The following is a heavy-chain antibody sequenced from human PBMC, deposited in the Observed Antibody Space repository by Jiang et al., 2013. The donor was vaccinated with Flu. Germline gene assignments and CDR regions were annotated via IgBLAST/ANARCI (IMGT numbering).Heavy chain of an antibody. CDR3: ARLPPSGGFDI. V-gene: IGHV4-34*01. Sequence: LLKPSETLSLSCTVYGGSFSGHYWSWIRQAPGKGLEWIGEINHSGDTDYNPSLKSRITISVDTSKHQFSLKVTSVTAADTAVYYCARLPPSGGFDIWGQGTMVPVS. D-gene: IGHD2-15*01. J-gene: IGHJ3*02. CDR1: GGSFSGHY. CDR2: INHSGDT.